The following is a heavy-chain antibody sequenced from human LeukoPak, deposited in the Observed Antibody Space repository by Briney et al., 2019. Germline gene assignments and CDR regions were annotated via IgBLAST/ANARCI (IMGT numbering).Heavy chain of an antibody. D-gene: IGHD4-23*01. CDR2: IYHSGST. CDR1: GGSFSGYY. CDR3: ARLYYGGITYYYYYMDV. Sequence: PSETPSLTCAVYGGSFSGYYWGWIRQPPGKGLEWIGSIYHSGSTYYNPSLKSRVTISVDTSKNQFSLKLSSVTAADTAVYYCARLYYGGITYYYYYMDVWGKGTTVTVSS. V-gene: IGHV4-38-2*01. J-gene: IGHJ6*03.